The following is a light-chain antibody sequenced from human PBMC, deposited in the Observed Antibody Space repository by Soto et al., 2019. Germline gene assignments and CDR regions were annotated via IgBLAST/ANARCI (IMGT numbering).Light chain of an antibody. V-gene: IGKV1-39*01. Sequence: DIQMTQSPSSLSASVGDRVTITCRASQTISIYLNWYQQKPGKAPELLIHRASTLQSGVPSRFIGSGYGSDFTLTISSLQPEDFATFFCQQSYTSPYTFGQGTKLEIK. CDR2: RAS. CDR3: QQSYTSPYT. J-gene: IGKJ2*01. CDR1: QTISIY.